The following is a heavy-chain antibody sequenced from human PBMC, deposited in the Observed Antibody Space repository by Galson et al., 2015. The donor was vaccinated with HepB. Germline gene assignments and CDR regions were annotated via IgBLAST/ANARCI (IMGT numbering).Heavy chain of an antibody. D-gene: IGHD3-10*01. CDR3: ARLRGSQRPDAFDI. J-gene: IGHJ3*02. V-gene: IGHV3-48*02. CDR1: GFTFRSYS. Sequence: RLSCAASGFTFRSYSMNWVRQAPGKGLEWVSYISNSASTIYYADSLKGRFTISRDNAKSSLYLQINSLKDEDTAVYYCARLRGSQRPDAFDIWGQGTMVTVSS. CDR2: ISNSASTI.